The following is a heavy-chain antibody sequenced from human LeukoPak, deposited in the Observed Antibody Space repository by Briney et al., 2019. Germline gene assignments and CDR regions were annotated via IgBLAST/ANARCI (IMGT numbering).Heavy chain of an antibody. D-gene: IGHD3-3*01. CDR2: IIPIFGTA. J-gene: IGHJ6*03. CDR3: AREDYTLPSNYYYYMDV. CDR1: GGTFSSYA. Sequence: SVKVSCKASGGTFSSYAISWVRQAPGQGLEWTGGIIPIFGTANYAQKFQGRVTITTDESTSTAYMELSSLRSEDTAVYYCAREDYTLPSNYYYYMDVWGKGTTVTVSS. V-gene: IGHV1-69*05.